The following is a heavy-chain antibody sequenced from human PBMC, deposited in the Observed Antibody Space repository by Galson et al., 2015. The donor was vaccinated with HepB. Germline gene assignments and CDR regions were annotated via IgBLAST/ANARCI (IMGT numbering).Heavy chain of an antibody. CDR1: GASISNYY. J-gene: IGHJ5*02. D-gene: IGHD6-19*01. CDR2: ISTSGGT. V-gene: IGHV4-4*07. Sequence: LSLTCTVSGASISNYYWSWIRQPAGKGLEWIGRISTSGGTDYNPSLKGRVTMSVDTSKNQFSLRLTSVTAADTAVYYCARSISSEDSSVWYPWFDPWGQATLVTVSS. CDR3: ARSISSEDSSVWYPWFDP.